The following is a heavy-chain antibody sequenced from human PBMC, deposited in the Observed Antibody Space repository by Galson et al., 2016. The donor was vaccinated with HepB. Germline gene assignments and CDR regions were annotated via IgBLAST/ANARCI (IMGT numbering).Heavy chain of an antibody. D-gene: IGHD2-8*01. V-gene: IGHV5-51*01. Sequence: QSGAEVKKPGESLKISCKGSGYSFTSYWIDWVRQMPGKGLEWLGIIYPGDSDTRYSPSFQGPVSISADKSINTASLQWSSLKASDTAMYYCARHRRYCTNGVCYPGAFDIWGQGTMVTVSS. CDR1: GYSFTSYW. J-gene: IGHJ3*02. CDR3: ARHRRYCTNGVCYPGAFDI. CDR2: IYPGDSDT.